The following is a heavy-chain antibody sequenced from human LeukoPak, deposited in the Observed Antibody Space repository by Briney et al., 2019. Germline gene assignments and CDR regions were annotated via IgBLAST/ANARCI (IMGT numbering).Heavy chain of an antibody. D-gene: IGHD4-17*01. J-gene: IGHJ3*02. CDR2: IYHSGST. Sequence: SETLSLTCAVYGGSFSGYYWSWIRQPPGKGLEWIGYIYHSGSTYYNPSLKSRVTISVDRSKNQFSLKLSSVTAADTAVYYCASTVTHDAFDIWGQGTMVTVSS. CDR1: GGSFSGYY. V-gene: IGHV4-34*01. CDR3: ASTVTHDAFDI.